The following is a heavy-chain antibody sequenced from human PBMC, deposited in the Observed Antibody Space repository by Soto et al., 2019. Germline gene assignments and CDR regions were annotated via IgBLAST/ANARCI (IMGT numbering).Heavy chain of an antibody. V-gene: IGHV1-8*01. CDR2: MNPSNGNA. J-gene: IGHJ4*02. Sequence: ASGKVSCKASGDTFIKYDIMWVRQAPGQGLEWMGWMNPSNGNAGYAQNFRGRVTMTSNTSITTAYMELSGLRYEDTAVYYCARRKERSGPNYFHVWGQGTLVTVSS. D-gene: IGHD6-25*01. CDR1: GDTFIKYD. CDR3: ARRKERSGPNYFHV.